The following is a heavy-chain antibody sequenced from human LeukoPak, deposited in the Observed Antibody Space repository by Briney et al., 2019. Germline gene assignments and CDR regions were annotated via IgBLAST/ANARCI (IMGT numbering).Heavy chain of an antibody. D-gene: IGHD3-3*01. J-gene: IGHJ4*02. V-gene: IGHV1-8*03. CDR1: GYTFTSYD. CDR2: MNPNSGNT. CDR3: AIQNDFWSGYDY. Sequence: ASVKVSCKASGYTFTSYDINWVRQATGQGLEWMGWMNPNSGNTGYAQKFQGRVTITRNTSISTAYMELSSLRSEDTAVYYCAIQNDFWSGYDYWGQGTLVTVSS.